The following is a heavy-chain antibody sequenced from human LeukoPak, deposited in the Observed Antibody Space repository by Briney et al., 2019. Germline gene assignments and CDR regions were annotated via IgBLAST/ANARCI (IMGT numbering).Heavy chain of an antibody. V-gene: IGHV1-8*03. CDR2: MNLKSGYT. Sequence: ASVTVSCTASVYTFTTYDINWVRQATGQGLEWMGWMNLKSGYTGYAQKFQGRVTITRDTSTSTVYMELSSLRSEDTAVYYCARVAGSIDYWGQGTLVTVSS. D-gene: IGHD1-26*01. CDR3: ARVAGSIDY. J-gene: IGHJ4*02. CDR1: VYTFTTYD.